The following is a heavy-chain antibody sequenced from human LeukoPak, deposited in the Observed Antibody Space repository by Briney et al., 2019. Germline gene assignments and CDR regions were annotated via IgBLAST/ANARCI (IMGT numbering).Heavy chain of an antibody. V-gene: IGHV4-34*01. Sequence: SETLSLTCAVYGGSFSGYYWSWIRQPPGKGLEWIGEINHSGSTNYNPPLKSRVTISVDTSKNQFSLKLSSVTAADTAVYYCARGSRGITIFGVVITRHYYYYYMDVWGQGTTVTVSS. CDR2: INHSGST. CDR3: ARGSRGITIFGVVITRHYYYYYMDV. CDR1: GGSFSGYY. D-gene: IGHD3-3*01. J-gene: IGHJ6*03.